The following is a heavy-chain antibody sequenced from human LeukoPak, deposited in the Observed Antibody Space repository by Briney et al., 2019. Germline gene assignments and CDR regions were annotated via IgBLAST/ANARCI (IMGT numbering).Heavy chain of an antibody. Sequence: PGGSLRLSCAASGFTFSSYEMNWVRQAPGKGLEWVSYISSSGSTIYYADSVKGRFTISRDNAKNSLYLQMNSLRAEDTAVYYCARDGPSRGSGSYYDYWGQGTLVTVSS. D-gene: IGHD3-10*01. CDR3: ARDGPSRGSGSYYDY. V-gene: IGHV3-48*03. CDR1: GFTFSSYE. CDR2: ISSSGSTI. J-gene: IGHJ4*02.